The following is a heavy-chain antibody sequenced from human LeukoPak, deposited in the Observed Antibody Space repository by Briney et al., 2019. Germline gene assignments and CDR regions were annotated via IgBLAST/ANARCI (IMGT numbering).Heavy chain of an antibody. Sequence: GGSLRLSCAASGFTFSSYGLHWVRQAPGKGLEWVAVISYDGSNKYYADSVKGRFTISRDNSKNTLYLQMNSLRAEDTAVYYCAKRGYYYHSSGQSNYFDYWGQGTLVTVSS. CDR3: AKRGYYYHSSGQSNYFDY. J-gene: IGHJ4*02. V-gene: IGHV3-30*18. D-gene: IGHD3-22*01. CDR1: GFTFSSYG. CDR2: ISYDGSNK.